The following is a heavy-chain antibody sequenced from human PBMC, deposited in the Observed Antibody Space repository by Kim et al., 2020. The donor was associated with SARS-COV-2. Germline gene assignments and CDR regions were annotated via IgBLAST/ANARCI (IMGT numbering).Heavy chain of an antibody. V-gene: IGHV3-23*01. CDR3: AKDGYCSGGSCYSGPFNY. CDR2: ISVSGGST. CDR1: GFTFSDYA. D-gene: IGHD2-15*01. J-gene: IGHJ4*02. Sequence: GGSLRLSCSASGFTFSDYAMGWVHQAPGKGLEWVSGISVSGGSTYYADSVKGRFTISRDNPKSTLYLQMNSLRAEDTAVYYCAKDGYCSGGSCYSGPFNYWGQGTLVTVSA.